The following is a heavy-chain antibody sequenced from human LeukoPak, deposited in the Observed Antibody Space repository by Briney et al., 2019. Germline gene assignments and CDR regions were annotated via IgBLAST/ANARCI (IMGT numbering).Heavy chain of an antibody. J-gene: IGHJ3*02. CDR1: GCSISSYY. Sequence: SETLSLTCTVSGCSISSYYWSWIRQPPGKGLEWIGYIYYSGSTKYNPSLKSRVTISVETSNNQFSLKLSSVTAADTAVYYCAGSGFDRAFDIWGQGTMVTVSS. CDR2: IYYSGST. V-gene: IGHV4-59*01. CDR3: AGSGFDRAFDI. D-gene: IGHD3-9*01.